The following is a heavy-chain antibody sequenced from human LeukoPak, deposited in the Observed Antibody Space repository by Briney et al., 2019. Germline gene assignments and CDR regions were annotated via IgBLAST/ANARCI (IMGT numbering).Heavy chain of an antibody. V-gene: IGHV3-23*01. CDR3: ARDPEGGSSSWKYFDY. CDR1: GFTFSSYA. CDR2: ISGSGGST. Sequence: GGSLRLSCAASGFTFSSYAMNWVRQAPGKGLEWVSVISGSGGSTYYADSVKGRFTISRDNSKNTLYLQMNSLRTEDTAVYYCARDPEGGSSSWKYFDYWGQGTLVTVSS. D-gene: IGHD6-6*01. J-gene: IGHJ4*02.